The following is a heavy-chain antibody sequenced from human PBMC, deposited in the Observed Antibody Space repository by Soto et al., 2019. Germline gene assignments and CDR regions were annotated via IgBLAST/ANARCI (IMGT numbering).Heavy chain of an antibody. CDR1: GFTFSSND. V-gene: IGHV3-48*01. D-gene: IGHD6-19*01. J-gene: IGHJ4*02. Sequence: PGGSLRLSCAAAGFTFSSNDMNWVRQAPGKGPEWVSYISSSSSPIYYADSVRGRFTISRDNAKNSLYLQMNSLRAEDTAVYYCAKEIAVAGPSYFDFWGQGTLVTVSS. CDR3: AKEIAVAGPSYFDF. CDR2: ISSSSSPI.